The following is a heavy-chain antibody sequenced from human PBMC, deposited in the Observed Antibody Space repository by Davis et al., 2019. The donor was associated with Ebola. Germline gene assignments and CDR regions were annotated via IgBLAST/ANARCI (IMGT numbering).Heavy chain of an antibody. CDR2: INSDGSST. V-gene: IGHV3-74*01. J-gene: IGHJ4*02. CDR3: ARDLYCTNGVCYTFDY. D-gene: IGHD2-8*01. CDR1: GFTFSSYW. Sequence: GESLKISCAASGFTFSSYWMHWVRQAPGKGLVWVSRINSDGSSTSYADSVKGRFTISRDNAKNTLYLQMNSLRAEDTAVYYCARDLYCTNGVCYTFDYWGQGTLVTVSS.